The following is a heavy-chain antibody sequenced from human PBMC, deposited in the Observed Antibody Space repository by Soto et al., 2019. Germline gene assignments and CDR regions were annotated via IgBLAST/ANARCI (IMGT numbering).Heavy chain of an antibody. D-gene: IGHD2-2*01. Sequence: ASVKVSCKASGYTFTSYAMHWVRQAPGQRLEWMGWINAGNGSTKYSQKFQGRVTITRDTSASTAYMELSSLRSEDTAVYYCARSVSVVPAAMRALDIWGQGTMVTVSS. J-gene: IGHJ3*02. CDR2: INAGNGST. CDR3: ARSVSVVPAAMRALDI. CDR1: GYTFTSYA. V-gene: IGHV1-3*01.